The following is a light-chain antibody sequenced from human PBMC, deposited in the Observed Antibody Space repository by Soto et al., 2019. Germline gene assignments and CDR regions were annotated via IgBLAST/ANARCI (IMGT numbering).Light chain of an antibody. CDR2: LGS. V-gene: IGKV2-28*01. CDR1: QSLLYSNGYNY. Sequence: DIVMTQSPLSLSVTPGEPASISCRSSQSLLYSNGYNYLDWYLQKPGQSPQLLIYLGSNRASGVPDRFRGSGSGTDFTLKISRVEAEDVGVYYCMQALQTPFTFGPGTKVDIK. CDR3: MQALQTPFT. J-gene: IGKJ3*01.